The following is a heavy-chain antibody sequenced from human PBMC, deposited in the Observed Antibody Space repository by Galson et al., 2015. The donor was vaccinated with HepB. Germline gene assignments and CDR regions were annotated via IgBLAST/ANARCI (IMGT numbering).Heavy chain of an antibody. V-gene: IGHV3-33*01. D-gene: IGHD3-16*01. Sequence: SLRLSCAASGFTLSSYAMNWVRQAPGKGLEWVAVIWYDGTIKYYTDSVRGRFTISRDNSKNTLFLQMSSLRVEDTAVYYCARDLGFGLDYWGQGTLVIVSS. CDR3: ARDLGFGLDY. CDR2: IWYDGTIK. J-gene: IGHJ4*02. CDR1: GFTLSSYA.